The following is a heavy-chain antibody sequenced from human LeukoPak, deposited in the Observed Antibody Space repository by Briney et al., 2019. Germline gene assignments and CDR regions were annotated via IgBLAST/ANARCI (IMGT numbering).Heavy chain of an antibody. CDR3: ARGPSGYHNT. D-gene: IGHD5-12*01. V-gene: IGHV3-23*01. CDR2: ITGSADST. Sequence: GGSLRLSCAASGFTFSTFAMSWVRQTPGKGLEWVSSITGSADSTYYTDSVKGRFTISRDNSKNTVFLQINSLRAEDTAVYYCARGPSGYHNTGGQGTLVTVSS. CDR1: GFTFSTFA. J-gene: IGHJ4*02.